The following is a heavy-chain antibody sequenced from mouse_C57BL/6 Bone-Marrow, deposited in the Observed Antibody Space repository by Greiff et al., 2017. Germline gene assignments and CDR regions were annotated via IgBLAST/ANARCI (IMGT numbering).Heavy chain of an antibody. CDR1: GYTFTSYG. Sequence: QVQLQQSGAELARPGASVKLSCKASGYTFTSYGISWVKQRTGQGLEWIGEIYPRSGNTYYNEKFKGKATLTADTSSNTAYLQLSSLTSEDTAIYYCARWGFITTGVWYAMDYWGQGTSVTVSS. J-gene: IGHJ4*01. D-gene: IGHD1-1*01. CDR2: IYPRSGNT. V-gene: IGHV1-81*01. CDR3: ARWGFITTGVWYAMDY.